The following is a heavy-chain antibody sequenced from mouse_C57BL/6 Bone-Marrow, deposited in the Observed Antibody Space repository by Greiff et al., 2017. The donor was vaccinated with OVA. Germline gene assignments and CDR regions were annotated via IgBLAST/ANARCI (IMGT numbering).Heavy chain of an antibody. CDR3: ARSGNPYYFDY. J-gene: IGHJ2*01. Sequence: QVQLQQPGAELVRPGSSVKLSCKASGYTFTSYWMDWVKQRPGQGLEWIGNIYPSDSETHYNQKFKDKATLTVDKSSSTAYMQLSSLTSEDSAVYYCARSGNPYYFDYWGKGTTLTVSS. V-gene: IGHV1-61*01. CDR1: GYTFTSYW. D-gene: IGHD3-2*02. CDR2: IYPSDSET.